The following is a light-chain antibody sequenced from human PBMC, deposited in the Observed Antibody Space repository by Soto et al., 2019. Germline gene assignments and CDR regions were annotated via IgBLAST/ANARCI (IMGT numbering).Light chain of an antibody. Sequence: EILMTQSPATVSVSPGERATLSCRASQSVSRKLAWYQHKPGQAPRLLIYDTSTRAADIPARFSGSGSGTDFTLTISSLQSEDFAVYYCQQYNHWLSISFGQGTRLEI. V-gene: IGKV3-15*01. J-gene: IGKJ5*01. CDR3: QQYNHWLSIS. CDR1: QSVSRK. CDR2: DTS.